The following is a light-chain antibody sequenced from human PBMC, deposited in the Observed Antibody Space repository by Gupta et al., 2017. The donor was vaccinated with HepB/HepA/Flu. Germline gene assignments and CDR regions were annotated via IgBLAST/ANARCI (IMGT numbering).Light chain of an antibody. CDR3: LQVYSLPPT. Sequence: DIVMTQSPDSLAVSLGERATINCRTSQSVLSRSNNKNYLTWYQQKPGQPPRLLIYWTSTRESGVPDRFSGSGSGTDFTLTISSLQAEDVAIYYCLQVYSLPPTFGQGTKVEIK. J-gene: IGKJ1*01. CDR2: WTS. CDR1: QSVLSRSNNKNY. V-gene: IGKV4-1*01.